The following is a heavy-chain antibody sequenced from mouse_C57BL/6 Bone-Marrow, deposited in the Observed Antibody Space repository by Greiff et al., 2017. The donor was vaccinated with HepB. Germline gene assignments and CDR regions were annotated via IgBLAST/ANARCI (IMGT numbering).Heavy chain of an antibody. CDR3: ARPPRQLRLWFAY. V-gene: IGHV1-81*01. D-gene: IGHD3-2*02. J-gene: IGHJ3*01. CDR2: IYPRRGNT. CDR1: GYTFTSYG. Sequence: VQLQQSGAELARPGASVKLSCKASGYTFTSYGISWVKQRTGQGLEWIGEIYPRRGNTYYNEKFKGKATLTADKSSSTAYMELRSLTSEDSAVYFCARPPRQLRLWFAYWGQGTLVTVSA.